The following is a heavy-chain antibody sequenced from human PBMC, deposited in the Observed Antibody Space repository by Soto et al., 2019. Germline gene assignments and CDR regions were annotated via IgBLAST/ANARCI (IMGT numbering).Heavy chain of an antibody. CDR3: ARESEDLTSNFDY. V-gene: IGHV3-21*06. CDR1: GFTFSRYS. Sequence: GWSLRLSCAASGFTFSRYSMNWVRQAPGKGLEWVSSISSTTNYIYYGDSMKGRFTISRDNAKNSLYLEMNSLRAEDTAVYYCARESEDLTSNFDYWGQGTLVTVSS. J-gene: IGHJ4*02. CDR2: ISSTTNYI.